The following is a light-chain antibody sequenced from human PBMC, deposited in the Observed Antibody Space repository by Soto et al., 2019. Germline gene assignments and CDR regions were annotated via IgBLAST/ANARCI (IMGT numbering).Light chain of an antibody. J-gene: IGKJ2*01. CDR1: PISSN. Sequence: VVTQSPASLSVSPGGRVTISCRAGPISSNLAWHQQRSGQAPRLLIYGASVRATGVPARFSGSGSGTEFTLTIDSLQSEDYAVYFCQQYNNWPYTFGQGTKVDIK. CDR2: GAS. CDR3: QQYNNWPYT. V-gene: IGKV3-15*01.